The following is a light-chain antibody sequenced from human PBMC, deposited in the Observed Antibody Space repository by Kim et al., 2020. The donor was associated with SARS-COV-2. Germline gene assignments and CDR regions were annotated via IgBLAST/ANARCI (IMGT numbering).Light chain of an antibody. Sequence: PGQTARITCSGDALPKQYAYWYQQKPGQAPVLVIYKDTERPSGIPERFSGSSSGTTVTLTISGLQAEDEADYYCQSADTSGTYHVIFGGGTKLTVL. CDR3: QSADTSGTYHVI. V-gene: IGLV3-25*03. CDR1: ALPKQY. CDR2: KDT. J-gene: IGLJ2*01.